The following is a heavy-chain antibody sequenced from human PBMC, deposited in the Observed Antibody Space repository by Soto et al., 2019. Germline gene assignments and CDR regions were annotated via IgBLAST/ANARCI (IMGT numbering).Heavy chain of an antibody. CDR2: ISYDGSNK. Sequence: VKLVESGGGVVQPGGSLRLSCAASGFTFNIYGMHWVRQAPDKGLEWVALISYDGSNKYYADSVKGRFTISRDNSKNTLFLQMNSLRADDTAVYYCAKDQASGQVSFDSWGQGTLVTVSS. CDR1: GFTFNIYG. V-gene: IGHV3-30*18. J-gene: IGHJ4*02. CDR3: AKDQASGQVSFDS.